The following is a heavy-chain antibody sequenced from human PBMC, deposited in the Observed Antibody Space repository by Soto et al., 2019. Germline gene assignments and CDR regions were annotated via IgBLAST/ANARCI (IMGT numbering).Heavy chain of an antibody. CDR1: GYTFTSYD. CDR3: ARGLRSSSSGRVPGGGGMDV. D-gene: IGHD6-6*01. J-gene: IGHJ6*02. V-gene: IGHV1-8*01. CDR2: MNPNSGNT. Sequence: ASVKVSCKASGYTFTSYDINWVRQATGQGLEWMGWMNPNSGNTGYAQKFQGRVTMTRNTSISTAYMELSSLRSEDTAVYYCARGLRSSSSGRVPGGGGMDVWGQGTTVTVSS.